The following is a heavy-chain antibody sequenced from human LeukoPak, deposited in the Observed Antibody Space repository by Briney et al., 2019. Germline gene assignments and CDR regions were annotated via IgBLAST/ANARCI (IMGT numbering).Heavy chain of an antibody. CDR3: ARHEEQTLYS. D-gene: IGHD1-26*01. J-gene: IGHJ4*02. CDR2: VYHTGST. V-gene: IGHV4-39*01. Sequence: SETLSPTCTVSGGSISSSSYSRVWIRQPPGKGLEWIGTVYHTGSTYYNPSLKSRVTISVDTSKNHFSLKLSSVTAADTAVYYCARHEEQTLYSWGQGTLVTVSS. CDR1: GGSISSSSYS.